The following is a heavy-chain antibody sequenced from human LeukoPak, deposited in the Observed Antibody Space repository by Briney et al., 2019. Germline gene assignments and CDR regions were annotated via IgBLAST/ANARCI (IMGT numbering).Heavy chain of an antibody. D-gene: IGHD1-26*01. CDR2: IYYIGST. V-gene: IGHV4-39*01. Sequence: PSETLSLTCTVSGGSISSSSYYWGWIRQPPGKGLEWIGSIYYIGSTYYNPSLESRVTISVDTSKNQFSLRLSSVTAADTAVYYCARQTKLGELLPCWGQGTLVTVSS. J-gene: IGHJ4*02. CDR3: ARQTKLGELLPC. CDR1: GGSISSSSYY.